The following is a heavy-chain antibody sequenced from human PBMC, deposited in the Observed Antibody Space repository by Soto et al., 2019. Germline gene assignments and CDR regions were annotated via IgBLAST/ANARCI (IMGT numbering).Heavy chain of an antibody. J-gene: IGHJ3*02. Sequence: EVQLVESGGGLVEPGGSLRLSCAASGFTFTNVWMTWVRQAPGKGLEWVGRIKRKIDDGTTDYAAPVKGRFTISSDDSKSTLYLQMNSLKTEDTAVYYCTTDHYCSSTTCPGAFDMWGQGTMVTVSS. D-gene: IGHD2-2*01. CDR3: TTDHYCSSTTCPGAFDM. V-gene: IGHV3-15*01. CDR2: IKRKIDDGTT. CDR1: GFTFTNVW.